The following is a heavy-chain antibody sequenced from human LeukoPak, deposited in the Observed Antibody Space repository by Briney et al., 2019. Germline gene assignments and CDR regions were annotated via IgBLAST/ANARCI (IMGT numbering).Heavy chain of an antibody. CDR1: GGTFSSYA. CDR3: ARVPDYDIVGEYYYYYYMDV. CDR2: IIPIFGTA. Sequence: RASVKVSCKASGGTFSSYAIIWVRQAPGQGLEWMGGIIPIFGTANYAQKFQGRVTITADESTSTAYMELSSLRSEDTAVYYCARVPDYDIVGEYYYYYYMDVWGKGTTVTVSS. J-gene: IGHJ6*03. V-gene: IGHV1-69*13. D-gene: IGHD3-9*01.